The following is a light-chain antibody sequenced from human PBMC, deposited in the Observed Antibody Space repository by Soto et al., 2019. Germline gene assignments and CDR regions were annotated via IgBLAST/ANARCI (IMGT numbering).Light chain of an antibody. CDR3: ASWDDRLGAVI. CDR1: SSNIGGTNY. J-gene: IGLJ2*01. Sequence: QLVLTQPPSASGTPGQKVFISCSGSSSNIGGTNYAYWYQQLPGAAPKLLMHSNNLRPSGVPERISGSKFGTAAPLAISGLRSEDEAVYYCASWDDRLGAVIFGGGTKLTVL. V-gene: IGLV1-47*02. CDR2: SNN.